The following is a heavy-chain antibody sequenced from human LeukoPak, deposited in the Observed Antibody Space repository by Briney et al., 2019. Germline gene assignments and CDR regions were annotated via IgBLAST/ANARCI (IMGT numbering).Heavy chain of an antibody. CDR1: GFTFSDYS. CDR3: AKDPSGDSSGWYDY. J-gene: IGHJ4*02. Sequence: GGSLRLSCAVSGFTFSDYSMSWVRQAPGKGLEWVSAISGSGGSTYYADSVKGRFTISRDNSKNTLYLQMNSLRAEDTTVYYCAKDPSGDSSGWYDYWGQGTLVTVSS. V-gene: IGHV3-23*01. CDR2: ISGSGGST. D-gene: IGHD6-19*01.